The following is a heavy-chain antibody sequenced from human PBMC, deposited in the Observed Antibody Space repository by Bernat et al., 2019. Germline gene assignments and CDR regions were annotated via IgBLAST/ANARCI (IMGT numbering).Heavy chain of an antibody. V-gene: IGHV3-74*01. J-gene: IGHJ6*03. Sequence: EVQLVESGGDLVQPGGSLRLSCAASGFTFSSYWMYWVRQAPGKGLVWVSRINTDGSITSYADSVKGRFTISRDNAKSTLYLQMDSLRAEDTAVYYCARGTSTSAPYMDVWGKGTTVTVSS. CDR2: INTDGSIT. CDR3: ARGTSTSAPYMDV. CDR1: GFTFSSYW.